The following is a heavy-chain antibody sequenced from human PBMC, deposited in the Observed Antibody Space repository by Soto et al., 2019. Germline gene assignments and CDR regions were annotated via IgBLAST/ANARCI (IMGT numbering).Heavy chain of an antibody. CDR1: GFTFSYYW. V-gene: IGHV3-74*01. D-gene: IGHD1-20*01. Sequence: PGVSLRLSCAASGFTFSYYWMHWVRQAPGKGLVWVSRIHSDGSSTTYADFVKGRFIISRDNARNTVDLQMNSVRVEDTAVYYCARDSVNITGISLDVWGQGTTVTVSS. J-gene: IGHJ6*02. CDR3: ARDSVNITGISLDV. CDR2: IHSDGSST.